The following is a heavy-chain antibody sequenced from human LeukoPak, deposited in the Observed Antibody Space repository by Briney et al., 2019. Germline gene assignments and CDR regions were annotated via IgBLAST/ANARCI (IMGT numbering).Heavy chain of an antibody. V-gene: IGHV3-23*01. J-gene: IGHJ4*02. CDR3: VRGADTGYSSDS. Sequence: GGTLRLSCAASGFTFSSYGMSWVRQAPGKGLEWVSAISGSGGSTYYADSVKGRFSISRDNAENTLYLQMNSLRVEDTAVYYCVRGADTGYSSDSWGQGTLVTVSS. CDR2: ISGSGGST. CDR1: GFTFSSYG. D-gene: IGHD3-9*01.